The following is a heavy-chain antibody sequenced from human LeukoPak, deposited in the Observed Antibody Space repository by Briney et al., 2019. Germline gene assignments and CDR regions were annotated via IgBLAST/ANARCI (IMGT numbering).Heavy chain of an antibody. J-gene: IGHJ5*02. CDR3: AYYGSGIRTS. V-gene: IGHV4-31*03. Sequence: SETLSLTCTVSGGSISSGGYYWSWIRQHPGKGLEWIGYIYYSGSTYYNPSLKSRVTISVDTSKNQLSLKLSSVTAADTAVYYCAYYGSGIRTSWGQGTLVTVSS. D-gene: IGHD3-10*01. CDR2: IYYSGST. CDR1: GGSISSGGYY.